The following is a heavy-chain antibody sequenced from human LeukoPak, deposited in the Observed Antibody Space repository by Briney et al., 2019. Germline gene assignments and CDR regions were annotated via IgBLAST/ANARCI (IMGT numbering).Heavy chain of an antibody. CDR2: ITYDGSNK. CDR3: AKVRWDNSGWYYLDY. D-gene: IGHD6-19*01. J-gene: IGHJ4*02. V-gene: IGHV3-30*18. Sequence: GGSLRLSCAASGFTFSSYGMHWVRQASGKGLEWVAVITYDGSNKYYTDSVKGRFTISRDNSKSTLYLQMNSLRAEDTAVYYCAKVRWDNSGWYYLDYWGQGTLVTVSS. CDR1: GFTFSSYG.